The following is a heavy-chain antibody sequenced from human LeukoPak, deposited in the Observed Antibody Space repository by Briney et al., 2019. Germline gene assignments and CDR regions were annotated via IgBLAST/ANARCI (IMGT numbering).Heavy chain of an antibody. V-gene: IGHV3-13*01. CDR2: FGSAGDT. CDR1: GFPFSAYD. CDR3: VRGALPGDNWYFDL. J-gene: IGHJ2*01. Sequence: GGSLRLSCATSGFPFSAYDMHWVRQAPGKGLEWVSAFGSAGDTYYSGAVKGRFTISRDYATDSLYLQMNSLRAGDTAVYFCVRGALPGDNWYFDLWGRGTLVTVSS.